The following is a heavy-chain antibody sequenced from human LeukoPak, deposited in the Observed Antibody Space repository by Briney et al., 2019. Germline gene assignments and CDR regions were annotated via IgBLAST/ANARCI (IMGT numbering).Heavy chain of an antibody. CDR2: IYYSGST. CDR3: ARHDSGWFGLDY. CDR1: GGSISSSSYY. J-gene: IGHJ4*02. D-gene: IGHD6-19*01. Sequence: PSETLSLTCTVSGGSISSSSYYWGWIRQPPGKGLEWIGYIYYSGSTNYNPSLKSRVTILVDTSKNQFSLKLSSVTAADTAVYYCARHDSGWFGLDYWGQGTLVTVSS. V-gene: IGHV4-61*05.